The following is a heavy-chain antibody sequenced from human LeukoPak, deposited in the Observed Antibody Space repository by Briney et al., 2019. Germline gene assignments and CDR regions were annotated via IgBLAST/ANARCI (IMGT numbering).Heavy chain of an antibody. J-gene: IGHJ5*02. CDR3: PRVATIGEYNWFDP. CDR1: GYSISSGYY. CDR2: IYHSGST. Sequence: SETLSLTCTVSGYSISSGYYWGWILQPPGKGLEWIGSIYHSGSTYYNPSLKSRVTISVDTSKNQFSLKLSSVTAADTAVYYCPRVATIGEYNWFDPWGQGTLVTVSS. D-gene: IGHD5-12*01. V-gene: IGHV4-38-2*02.